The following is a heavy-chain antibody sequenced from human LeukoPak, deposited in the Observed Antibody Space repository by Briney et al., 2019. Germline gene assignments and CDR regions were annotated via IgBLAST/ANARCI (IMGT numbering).Heavy chain of an antibody. CDR2: ISSSGSTI. D-gene: IGHD3-22*01. V-gene: IGHV3-11*01. Sequence: GSLRLSCAASGFTFSDYYMSWIRQAPGKGLEWVSYISSSGSTIYYADSVKGRFTISRDNAKNSLYLQMNSLRAEDTAVYYCAREFKMDYYDSSGYYYGDYWGQGTLVTVSS. CDR1: GFTFSDYY. J-gene: IGHJ4*02. CDR3: AREFKMDYYDSSGYYYGDY.